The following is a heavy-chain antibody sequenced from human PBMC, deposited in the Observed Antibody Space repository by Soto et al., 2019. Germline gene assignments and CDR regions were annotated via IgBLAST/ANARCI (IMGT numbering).Heavy chain of an antibody. J-gene: IGHJ5*02. V-gene: IGHV4-59*01. CDR2: IYYSGST. D-gene: IGHD3-3*01. Sequence: SETLSLTCTVSGGSISSYYWSWIRQPPGKGLEWIGYIYYSGSTNYNPSLKSRVTISVDTSKNQFSLKLSSVTAADTAVYYCARGITIFGVVSVFMWFDPWGQGTLVTVPQ. CDR3: ARGITIFGVVSVFMWFDP. CDR1: GGSISSYY.